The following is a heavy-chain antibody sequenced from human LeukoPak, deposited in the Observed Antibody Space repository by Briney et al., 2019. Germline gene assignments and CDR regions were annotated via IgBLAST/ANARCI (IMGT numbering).Heavy chain of an antibody. J-gene: IGHJ6*04. CDR2: ISWDGGST. CDR3: AKEESLYYDILTGYMDV. Sequence: GGSLRLSCAASGFTFDDYTMHWVRQAPGKGLEWVSLISWDGGSTYYADSVKGRFTISRDNSKNSLYLQMNSLRTEDTALYYCAKEESLYYDILTGYMDVWGKGTTVTVSS. CDR1: GFTFDDYT. V-gene: IGHV3-43*01. D-gene: IGHD3-9*01.